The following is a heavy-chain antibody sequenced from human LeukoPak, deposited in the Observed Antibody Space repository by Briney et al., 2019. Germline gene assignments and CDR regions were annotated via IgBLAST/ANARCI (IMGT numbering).Heavy chain of an antibody. CDR1: GFTFSSYS. CDR2: INSSGSYI. J-gene: IGHJ4*02. CDR3: AKGHYYDSSGYYYFDY. V-gene: IGHV3-21*01. D-gene: IGHD3-22*01. Sequence: GGSLRLSCAASGFTFSSYSMNWVRQAPGKGLEWVSSINSSGSYIYYADSVKGRFTISRDNSKNTLYLQMNSLRAEDTAVYYCAKGHYYDSSGYYYFDYWGQGTLVTVSS.